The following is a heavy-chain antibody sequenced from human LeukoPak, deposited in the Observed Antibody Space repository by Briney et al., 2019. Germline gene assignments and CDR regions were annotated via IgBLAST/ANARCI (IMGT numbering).Heavy chain of an antibody. CDR1: GFTFSSYA. CDR2: INWNGGST. Sequence: GGSLRLSCAASGFTFSSYAMSWVRQAPGKGLEWVSGINWNGGSTGYVDSVKGRFTISRDNAKSSLYLQMNSLRAEDTALYYCARAPYCSSTSCYPNFDYWGQGTLVTVSS. J-gene: IGHJ4*02. V-gene: IGHV3-20*04. D-gene: IGHD2-2*01. CDR3: ARAPYCSSTSCYPNFDY.